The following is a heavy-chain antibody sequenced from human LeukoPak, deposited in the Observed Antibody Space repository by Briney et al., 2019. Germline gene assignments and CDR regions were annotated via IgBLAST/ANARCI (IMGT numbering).Heavy chain of an antibody. CDR3: ARQYSSITGGMDV. J-gene: IGHJ6*02. CDR1: GGSISSSSYY. CDR2: IYYSGST. D-gene: IGHD6-13*01. V-gene: IGHV4-39*01. Sequence: SETLSLTCTVSGGSISSSSYYWGWLRQPPGKGLEWIGSIYYSGSTYYNPSLKSRVTISVDTSKNQFSLKLSSVTAADTAVYYCARQYSSITGGMDVWGQGTTVTVSS.